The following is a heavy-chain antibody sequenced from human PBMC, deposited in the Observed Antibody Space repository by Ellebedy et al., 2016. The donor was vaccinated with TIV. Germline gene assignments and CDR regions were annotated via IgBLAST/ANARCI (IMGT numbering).Heavy chain of an antibody. CDR2: IYSGGGT. D-gene: IGHD4-17*01. Sequence: GESLKISCAVSGFSVSGHFMSWVRQAPGKGLEWVSIIYSGGGTNYTDSVRGRFTISRGDSKNTLSLQMNSLRAEDTAVYYCARDPGGGGAYGDNWFDPWGRGTLVTVSS. CDR1: GFSVSGHF. J-gene: IGHJ5*02. CDR3: ARDPGGGGAYGDNWFDP. V-gene: IGHV3-66*01.